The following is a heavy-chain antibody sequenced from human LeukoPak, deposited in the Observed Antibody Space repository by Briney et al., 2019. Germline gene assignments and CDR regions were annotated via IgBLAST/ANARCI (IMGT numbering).Heavy chain of an antibody. CDR2: INHSGST. CDR1: GGSFSGYY. Sequence: SETLSLTCAVYGGSFSGYYWSWIRQPPGKGLEWIGEINHSGSTNYNPSLKSRATISVDTSKNQFSLKLSSVTAADTAVYYCARGERLVRFWTSDSVYWFDPWGQGTLVTVSS. CDR3: ARGERLVRFWTSDSVYWFDP. D-gene: IGHD6-6*01. V-gene: IGHV4-34*01. J-gene: IGHJ5*02.